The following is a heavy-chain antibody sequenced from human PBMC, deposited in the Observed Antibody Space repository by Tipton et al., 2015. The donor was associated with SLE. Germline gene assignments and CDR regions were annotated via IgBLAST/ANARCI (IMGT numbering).Heavy chain of an antibody. CDR3: ARDQWELLGYYYYGMYV. D-gene: IGHD1-26*01. CDR1: GYSFTSYW. V-gene: IGHV5-51*03. CDR2: IYHGDSDT. J-gene: IGHJ6*02. Sequence: QLVQSGAEVKKPGESLKISCKGSGYSFTSYWIGWVRQMPGKGLEWMGIIYHGDSDTRYSPSFQGQVTISADKSISTAYLQWSSLKASDTAAYYCARDQWELLGYYYYGMYVWGQGTTVTVSS.